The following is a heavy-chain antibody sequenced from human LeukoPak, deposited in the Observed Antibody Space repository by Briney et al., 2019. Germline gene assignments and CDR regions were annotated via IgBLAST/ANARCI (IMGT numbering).Heavy chain of an antibody. D-gene: IGHD3-22*01. CDR2: ISSTSDST. V-gene: IGHV3-48*04. Sequence: PGGSLRLSCAASGFTFSSYSMNWVRRAPGKGLEWVSYISSTSDSTHYADSVKGRFTISRDNSKNTLYLQMNSLRAEDTTVYNCAKDGYDGSGAYIDYWGQGTLVTVSS. CDR3: AKDGYDGSGAYIDY. CDR1: GFTFSSYS. J-gene: IGHJ4*02.